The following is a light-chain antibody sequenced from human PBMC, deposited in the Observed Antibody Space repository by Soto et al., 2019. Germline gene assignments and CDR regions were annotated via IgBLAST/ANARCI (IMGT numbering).Light chain of an antibody. CDR3: QQRSNWPPIT. Sequence: IMLSQSPGTLSLTQGERATLSCRASQSVSSSYLAWYQQKPGQAPSLLIYDASNRATGIPGRFSGSGSGTDFTLTISSLEPEDFAVYYCQQRSNWPPITFGQGTRLE. CDR1: QSVSSSY. CDR2: DAS. V-gene: IGKV3D-20*02. J-gene: IGKJ5*01.